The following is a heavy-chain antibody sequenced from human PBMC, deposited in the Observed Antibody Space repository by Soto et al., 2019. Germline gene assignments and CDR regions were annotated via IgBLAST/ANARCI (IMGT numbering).Heavy chain of an antibody. CDR2: ISGGGTST. CDR3: AKDMSLGATFDS. Sequence: DVQLLESGGGLVQPGGSLRLSCAASGFAFRSYAMSWVRQTPGKGLEWDSAISGGGTSTYFADSVKGRFTISRDNSKNTLYLHMNSLGAEDTAVYYCAKDMSLGATFDSWGQGTLVIVSS. D-gene: IGHD1-26*01. J-gene: IGHJ4*02. CDR1: GFAFRSYA. V-gene: IGHV3-23*01.